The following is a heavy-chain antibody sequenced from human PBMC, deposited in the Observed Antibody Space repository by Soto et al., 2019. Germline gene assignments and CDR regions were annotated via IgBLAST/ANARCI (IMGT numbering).Heavy chain of an antibody. Sequence: GSLRLSCAASGFTVSSNYMSWVRQAPGKGLEWVSVIYSDGSTYYADFVEGRFTISRDNSENTLYFQMNSLRAEDTAVYYCARGRPGYGDYDYWGQGTLVTVSS. J-gene: IGHJ4*02. CDR1: GFTVSSNY. CDR2: IYSDGST. D-gene: IGHD4-17*01. CDR3: ARGRPGYGDYDY. V-gene: IGHV3-66*01.